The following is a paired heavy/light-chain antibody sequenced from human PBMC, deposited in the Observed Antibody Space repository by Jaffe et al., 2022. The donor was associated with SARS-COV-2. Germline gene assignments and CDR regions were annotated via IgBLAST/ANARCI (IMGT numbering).Light chain of an antibody. CDR2: GAS. CDR3: QQYKSYPIT. J-gene: IGKJ5*01. CDR1: QDIRNY. V-gene: IGKV1-16*02. Sequence: DIQMTQSPSSLSASVGDRVTITCRASQDIRNYLVWFQQKPGKAPKPLIYGASTLQSGVPSKFSGSKSGTDFTLTISSLQPEDFATYYCQQYKSYPITFGQGTRLEIK.
Heavy chain of an antibody. Sequence: EVQLVESGGGLVQPGGSLRLSCAASEFSFSSYWMSWVRQAPGKGLEWVANIKPDGGETLYVDSVKGRFTISRDNAKNSLFLQMNSLRAEDTAVYYCASYCKSDNCYTRFDYWGQGTLVTVSS. CDR2: IKPDGGET. CDR1: EFSFSSYW. CDR3: ASYCKSDNCYTRFDY. V-gene: IGHV3-7*01. D-gene: IGHD2-15*01. J-gene: IGHJ4*02.